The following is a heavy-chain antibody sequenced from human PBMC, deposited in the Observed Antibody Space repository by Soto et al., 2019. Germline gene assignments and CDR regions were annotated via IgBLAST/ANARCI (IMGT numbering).Heavy chain of an antibody. J-gene: IGHJ5*02. V-gene: IGHV3-30-3*01. CDR3: ARDMYSSDYFVKWFEP. D-gene: IGHD6-19*01. CDR1: GFSFSSYA. Sequence: QVRLVESGGVVVQPGRSLRLSCTASGFSFSSYAMYWFRQPPGKGLEWVAVISHDGINKHYADSVKGRVTVSRDNSNPSLDLQLNSLRGEATAMYYCARDMYSSDYFVKWFEPWGQGTLVTVSS. CDR2: ISHDGINK.